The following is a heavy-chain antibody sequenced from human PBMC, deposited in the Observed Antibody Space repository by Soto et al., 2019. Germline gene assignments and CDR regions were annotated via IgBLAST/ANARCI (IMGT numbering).Heavy chain of an antibody. CDR1: GYTFTSYA. D-gene: IGHD6-13*01. CDR2: INAGNGNT. J-gene: IGHJ6*03. V-gene: IGHV1-3*01. Sequence: GASVKVSWKASGYTFTSYAMHWVRQAPGQRLEWMGWINAGNGNTKYSQKFQGRVTITRDTSASTAYMELSSLRSEDTAVYYCARDSSSWFGYYYYMDVWGKGTTVTAP. CDR3: ARDSSSWFGYYYYMDV.